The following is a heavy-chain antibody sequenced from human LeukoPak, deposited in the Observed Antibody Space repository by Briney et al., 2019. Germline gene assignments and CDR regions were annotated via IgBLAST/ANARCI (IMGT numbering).Heavy chain of an antibody. D-gene: IGHD3-10*01. Sequence: ASVKVSCKASGGTFSSYAISWVRQAPGQGLEWMGRIIPILGIANYAQKFQGRVTITADKSTSTAYMELGSLRSEDTAVYYCARSDVYYGSGSYYGPFDYWGEGTLVTVSS. CDR1: GGTFSSYA. CDR2: IIPILGIA. J-gene: IGHJ4*02. V-gene: IGHV1-69*04. CDR3: ARSDVYYGSGSYYGPFDY.